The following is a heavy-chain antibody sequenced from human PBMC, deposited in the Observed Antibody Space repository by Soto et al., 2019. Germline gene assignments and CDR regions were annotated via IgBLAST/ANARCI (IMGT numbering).Heavy chain of an antibody. V-gene: IGHV3-30-3*01. CDR2: ISYDGSNK. Sequence: SVKVSCAASGCTFSSYAMHWVRQAPGKGLEWVAVISYDGSNKYYADSVKGRFTISRDNSKNTLYLQMNSLRAEDTAVYYCAAVLRLQTFDYWGQGTLVTVS. J-gene: IGHJ4*02. CDR1: GCTFSSYA. D-gene: IGHD3-16*01. CDR3: AAVLRLQTFDY.